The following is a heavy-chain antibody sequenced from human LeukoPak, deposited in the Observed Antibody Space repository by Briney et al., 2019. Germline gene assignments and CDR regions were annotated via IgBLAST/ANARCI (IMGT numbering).Heavy chain of an antibody. J-gene: IGHJ4*02. CDR3: ERGSSYCSSTSCRTRYYFDY. CDR2: ISGSGGST. CDR1: GFTFSSYA. Sequence: GGSLRLSCAASGFTFSSYAMSWVRQAPGKGLDWVSAISGSGGSTYYADSVKGRFTISRDNSKNTLYLQMNSLRAEDTAVYYCERGSSYCSSTSCRTRYYFDYWGQGTLVTVSS. V-gene: IGHV3-23*01. D-gene: IGHD2-2*01.